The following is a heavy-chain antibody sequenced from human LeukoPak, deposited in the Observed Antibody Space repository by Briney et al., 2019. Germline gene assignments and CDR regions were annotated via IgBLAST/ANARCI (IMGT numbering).Heavy chain of an antibody. CDR1: GFTFSSYA. J-gene: IGHJ3*02. CDR3: AASGKDGYNRAQFAFDI. Sequence: GGSLRLSCAASGFTFSSYAMTWIRQAPGKGLEWVAYISHNSGTIYYADSVRGRFTISRDNANNSLYLQMNSLRSEDTAVYYCAASGKDGYNRAQFAFDIWGQGTMVTVSS. CDR2: ISHNSGTI. D-gene: IGHD5-24*01. V-gene: IGHV3-48*04.